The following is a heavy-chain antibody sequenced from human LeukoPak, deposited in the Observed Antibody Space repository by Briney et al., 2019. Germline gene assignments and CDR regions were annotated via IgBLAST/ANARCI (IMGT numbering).Heavy chain of an antibody. CDR1: GYTFTSYG. CDR3: ATGSWIQLPADAFDI. CDR2: ISAYNGNT. J-gene: IGHJ3*02. D-gene: IGHD5-18*01. Sequence: ASVKVSCKASGYTFTSYGISWVRQAPGQGLEWMGWISAYNGNTNYAQKLQGRVTMTTDTSTSTAYMELRSLRSDDTAVYYCATGSWIQLPADAFDIWGQGTMVTVSS. V-gene: IGHV1-18*01.